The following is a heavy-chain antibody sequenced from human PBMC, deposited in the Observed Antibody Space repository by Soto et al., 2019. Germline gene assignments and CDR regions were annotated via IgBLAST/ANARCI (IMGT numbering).Heavy chain of an antibody. J-gene: IGHJ4*02. Sequence: GGSLRLSCAASGFTFSSYAMSWVRQAPGKGLEWVSSISGSGGSTNYADSVKGRFTISRDLSENTLYLQMNSLRAEDTAVYYCAKDRERSPHDSWGQGILVTVSS. D-gene: IGHD1-1*01. CDR3: AKDRERSPHDS. V-gene: IGHV3-23*01. CDR2: ISGSGGST. CDR1: GFTFSSYA.